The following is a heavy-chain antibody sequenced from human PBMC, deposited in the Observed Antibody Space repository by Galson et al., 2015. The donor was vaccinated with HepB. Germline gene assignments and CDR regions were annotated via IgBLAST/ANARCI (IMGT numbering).Heavy chain of an antibody. V-gene: IGHV3-23*01. CDR2: ISDSGDST. CDR3: AKNLLPQWELPRVGAFDI. J-gene: IGHJ3*02. D-gene: IGHD1-26*01. CDR1: GFTFSNYA. Sequence: SLRLSCAASGFTFSNYAMSWVRQAPGKGLQWVSTISDSGDSTYSADSVKGRFTVSRDNSKNTLFLQMNSLRAEDTAVYYCAKNLLPQWELPRVGAFDIWGQGTMVTVSS.